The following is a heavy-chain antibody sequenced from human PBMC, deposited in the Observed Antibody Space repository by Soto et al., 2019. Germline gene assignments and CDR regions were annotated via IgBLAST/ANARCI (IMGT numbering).Heavy chain of an antibody. J-gene: IGHJ4*02. CDR2: ISGSGSST. V-gene: IGHV3-23*01. D-gene: IGHD1-26*01. Sequence: GGSLRLSCAASGFTFSHFAMNWVRHSPGKGLEWISGISGSGSSTHDADSVQGRFIISRDNSNGTLYLQMDSPRADDSAVYYCAKLRRVGIRSPLDLWGQGTPVTVSS. CDR1: GFTFSHFA. CDR3: AKLRRVGIRSPLDL.